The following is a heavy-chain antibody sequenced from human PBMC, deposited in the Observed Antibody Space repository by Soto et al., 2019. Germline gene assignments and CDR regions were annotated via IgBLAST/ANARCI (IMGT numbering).Heavy chain of an antibody. CDR3: ARDDHDSSGQYSY. CDR2: INPSSGGT. D-gene: IGHD3-22*01. Sequence: ASVKVSCKASGYTFIGFYMHWVRQAPGQGLEWMGWINPSSGGTYYAQRFQGRVTMTRDMSVDTAYLELSSLKSDDTAVYYCARDDHDSSGQYSYWGQGTLVTVSS. V-gene: IGHV1-2*02. CDR1: GYTFIGFY. J-gene: IGHJ4*02.